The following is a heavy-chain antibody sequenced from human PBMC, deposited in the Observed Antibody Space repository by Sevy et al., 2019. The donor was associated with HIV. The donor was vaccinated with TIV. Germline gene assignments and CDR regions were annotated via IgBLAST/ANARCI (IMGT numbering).Heavy chain of an antibody. CDR3: ARPGSGWFEFDS. Sequence: GGSLRLSCAVSGFAVSDNCMSWVRQAPGKGLEWVSNIGSTGPTIYYADSVKGRFTISRDNAKNSLYLQMNSLREEDTAVYYCARPGSGWFEFDSWGQGTLVTVSS. CDR2: IGSTGPTI. D-gene: IGHD6-19*01. CDR1: GFAVSDNC. J-gene: IGHJ4*02. V-gene: IGHV3-11*04.